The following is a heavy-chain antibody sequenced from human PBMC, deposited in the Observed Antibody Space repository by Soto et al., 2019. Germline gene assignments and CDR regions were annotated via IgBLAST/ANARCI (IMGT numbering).Heavy chain of an antibody. D-gene: IGHD3-22*01. CDR2: IWYDGSNK. V-gene: IGHV3-33*01. CDR1: GFTFSSYG. J-gene: IGHJ4*02. CDR3: ARDYDSSGYPRYYFDY. Sequence: PGGSLRLSCAASGFTFSSYGMHWGRQAPGKGLEWVAVIWYDGSNKYYADSVKGRFTISRDNSKNTLYLQMNSLRAEDTAVYYCARDYDSSGYPRYYFDYWGQGTLVTVSS.